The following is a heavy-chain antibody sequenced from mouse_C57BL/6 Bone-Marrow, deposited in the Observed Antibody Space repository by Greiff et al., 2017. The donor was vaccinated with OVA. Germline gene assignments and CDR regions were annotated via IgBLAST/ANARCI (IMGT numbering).Heavy chain of an antibody. Sequence: QVQLQQSGAELVRPGTSVKVSCKASGYAFTNYLIEWVKQRPGQGLEWIGVINPGSGGTNYNEKFKGKATLTADKSSSTAYMQLSSLTSEDSAVYLCARGLGAWFAYWGQGTLVTVSA. CDR3: ARGLGAWFAY. V-gene: IGHV1-54*01. J-gene: IGHJ3*01. D-gene: IGHD3-3*01. CDR1: GYAFTNYL. CDR2: INPGSGGT.